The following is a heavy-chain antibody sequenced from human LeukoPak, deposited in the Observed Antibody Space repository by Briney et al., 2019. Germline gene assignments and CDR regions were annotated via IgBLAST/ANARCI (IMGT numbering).Heavy chain of an antibody. D-gene: IGHD4-11*01. CDR2: IYTSGTT. CDR3: ARLLTTGGNCYYDL. V-gene: IGHV4-4*09. CDR1: GASLSSYY. Sequence: SETLSLTCNVSGASLSSYYWSWIRQPPGKGLEWIGYIYTSGTTGYNPSLKSRVTMSVDTSKNHVSLNLNSVTTADTAVYYCARLLTTGGNCYYDLWGRGTLVNVSS. J-gene: IGHJ2*01.